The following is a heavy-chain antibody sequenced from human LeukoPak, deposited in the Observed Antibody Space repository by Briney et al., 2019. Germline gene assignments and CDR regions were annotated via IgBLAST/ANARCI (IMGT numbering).Heavy chain of an antibody. CDR2: IYYSGST. J-gene: IGHJ6*02. V-gene: IGHV4-61*01. D-gene: IGHD3-22*01. CDR1: GGSVSSGSYY. Sequence: SETLSLTCTVSGGSVSSGSYYWSWIRQPPGKGQEWIGYIYYSGSTNYNPSLKSRVTISVDTSKNQFSLKLSSVTAADTAVYYCARGDSYYYGMDVWGQGTTVTVSS. CDR3: ARGDSYYYGMDV.